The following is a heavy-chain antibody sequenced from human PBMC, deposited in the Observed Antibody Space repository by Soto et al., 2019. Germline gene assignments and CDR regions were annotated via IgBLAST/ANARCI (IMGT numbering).Heavy chain of an antibody. CDR1: GGTFSSYA. CDR2: IIPIFGST. V-gene: IGHV1-69*12. CDR3: ARGGLRFLDCAMDV. J-gene: IGHJ6*02. Sequence: QVQLVQSGAEVKKPGSSVKVSCKASGGTFSSYAISWVRQAPGQGLEWMGGIIPIFGSTNYAQKLQGRVTITADESTSTAYMELSSLRSEETAVYYCARGGLRFLDCAMDVWGQGTTVTVSS. D-gene: IGHD3-3*01.